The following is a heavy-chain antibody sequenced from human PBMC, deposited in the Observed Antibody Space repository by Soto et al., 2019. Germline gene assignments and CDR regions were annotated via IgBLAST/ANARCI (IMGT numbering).Heavy chain of an antibody. Sequence: PGGSLRLSCAASGFTFSSYAMHWVRQAPGKGLEWVAVISYDGSNKYYADSVKGRFTISRDNSKNTLYLQMNSLRAEDTAVYYCARDTGIIAAAAYFDYWGQGTLVTVSS. CDR3: ARDTGIIAAAAYFDY. J-gene: IGHJ4*02. CDR2: ISYDGSNK. D-gene: IGHD6-13*01. V-gene: IGHV3-30-3*01. CDR1: GFTFSSYA.